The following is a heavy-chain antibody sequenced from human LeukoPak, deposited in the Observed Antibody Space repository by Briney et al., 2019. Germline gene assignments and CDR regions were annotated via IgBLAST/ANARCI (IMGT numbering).Heavy chain of an antibody. CDR1: GYTLTELS. Sequence: ASVKVSCKVSGYTLTELSMHWVRQAPGKGLEWMGGFDPEDGETIYAQKFQGRVTMTEDTSTDTAYMELSSLRSEDTAVYYCARYCSGGSCYPYYYYGMDVWGQGTTVTVSS. V-gene: IGHV1-24*01. D-gene: IGHD2-15*01. J-gene: IGHJ6*02. CDR2: FDPEDGET. CDR3: ARYCSGGSCYPYYYYGMDV.